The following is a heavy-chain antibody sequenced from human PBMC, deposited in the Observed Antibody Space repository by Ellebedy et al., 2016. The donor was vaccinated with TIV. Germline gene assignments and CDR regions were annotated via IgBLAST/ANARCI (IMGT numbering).Heavy chain of an antibody. CDR2: VYYTGST. Sequence: MPSETLSLTCTVPGGSTSSNNHYWGWVRQPPGKGREYIGSVYYTGSTYYHPSLKSRVPVSADTSKNQFSLKLGSVTAADTAVYYRAGNHTVERGTIDYWGQGTLVTVSS. CDR3: AGNHTVERGTIDY. J-gene: IGHJ4*02. CDR1: GGSTSSNNHY. V-gene: IGHV4-39*01. D-gene: IGHD1-1*01.